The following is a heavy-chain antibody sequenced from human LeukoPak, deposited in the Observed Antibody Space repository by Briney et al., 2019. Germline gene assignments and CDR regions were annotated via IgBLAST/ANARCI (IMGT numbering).Heavy chain of an antibody. CDR3: AKQSYARSLGE. D-gene: IGHD2-8*01. CDR1: GFTFSDYY. J-gene: IGHJ4*02. Sequence: GGSLRLSCAASGFTFSDYYMSWIRQAPGKGLEWISTTNSGGTSTYYAESVKGRFTISRDNSKNTLYLQMSSLRVEDTAVYYCAKQSYARSLGEGGPGTLVSVSS. CDR2: TNSGGTST. V-gene: IGHV3-23*01.